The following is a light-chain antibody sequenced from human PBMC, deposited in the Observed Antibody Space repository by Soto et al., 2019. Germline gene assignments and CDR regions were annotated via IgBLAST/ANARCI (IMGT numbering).Light chain of an antibody. CDR2: KAS. CDR1: QSISNW. CDR3: QQYNDYSWT. Sequence: DIQMTQSPSTLSASVGDRVTITCRASQSISNWLAWYQQKPGKAPKLLVYKASSLESGVPSRFSSSGSGTEFTLTISSLQPDDFATYYCQQYNDYSWTFAQGTKVEIK. J-gene: IGKJ1*01. V-gene: IGKV1-5*03.